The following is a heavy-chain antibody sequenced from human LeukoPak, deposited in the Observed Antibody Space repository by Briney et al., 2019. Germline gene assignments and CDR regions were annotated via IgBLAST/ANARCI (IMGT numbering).Heavy chain of an antibody. V-gene: IGHV3-74*01. J-gene: IGHJ4*02. CDR1: GFTFSNYW. CDR2: INTDGSNT. Sequence: GGSLRLSCAASGFTFSNYWMYWVRQAPGKRLVWVSGINTDGSNTYYADSVKGRFTISRDNAKNTLFLQMSSLGAEDTAVYYCARDTRRAHDYWGQGTLVTVSS. CDR3: ARDTRRAHDY.